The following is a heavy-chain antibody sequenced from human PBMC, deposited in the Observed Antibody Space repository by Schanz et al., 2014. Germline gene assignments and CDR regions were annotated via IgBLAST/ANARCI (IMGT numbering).Heavy chain of an antibody. D-gene: IGHD6-6*01. CDR3: ARMPSSSSSDLLTFDY. CDR2: ISYDGSNK. Sequence: QVQLVESGGGVVQPGRSLRLSCAASGFTFSSYAMHWVRQAPGKGLEWVAVISYDGSNKYYADSVKGRFTISRDNSKNTWYLQTNSLRVDDAAVYNCARMPSSSSSDLLTFDYWGQGTLVTVSS. J-gene: IGHJ4*02. CDR1: GFTFSSYA. V-gene: IGHV3-30*04.